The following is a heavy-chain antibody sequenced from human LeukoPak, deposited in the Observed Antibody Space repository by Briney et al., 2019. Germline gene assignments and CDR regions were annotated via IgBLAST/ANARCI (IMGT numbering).Heavy chain of an antibody. CDR2: MNPNSGNT. D-gene: IGHD3-10*01. CDR3: ARDYCGSGSYCHFDY. V-gene: IGHV1-8*01. CDR1: GYTFTSYD. J-gene: IGHJ4*02. Sequence: ASVKVSCKASGYTFTSYDINWVRQATGQGLEWMGWMNPNSGNTGYAQKFQGRVTMTTDTSTSTAYMELRSLRSDDTAVYYCARDYCGSGSYCHFDYWGQGTLVTVSS.